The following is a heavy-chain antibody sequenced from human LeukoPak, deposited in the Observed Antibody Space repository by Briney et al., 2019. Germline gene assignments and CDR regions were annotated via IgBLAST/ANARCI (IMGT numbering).Heavy chain of an antibody. J-gene: IGHJ5*02. CDR3: ARVRGTRTIFGVVTNWFDP. CDR2: INPSSGST. Sequence: ASVKVSCKASGYTFTSHYMHWVRQAPGQGLEWMGIINPSSGSTSYAQKFQGRVTMTRDTSTSTVYMELSSLRSEDTAVYYCARVRGTRTIFGVVTNWFDPWGQGTLVTVSS. V-gene: IGHV1-46*01. D-gene: IGHD3-3*01. CDR1: GYTFTSHY.